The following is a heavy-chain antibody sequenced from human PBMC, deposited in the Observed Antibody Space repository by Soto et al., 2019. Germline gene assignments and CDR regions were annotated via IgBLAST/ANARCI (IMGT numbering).Heavy chain of an antibody. CDR1: GYTFTSYS. V-gene: IGHV1-3*01. CDR2: INAGNGNT. Sequence: GASVKVSCKASGYTFTSYSMHLVRPAPGQKFEWMGWINAGNGNTKYSQKFQGRVTITRDTSASTAYMELSSLRPEDTAVYYCARCWSGYPVYYYYYMDVWGKGTTVTVSS. CDR3: ARCWSGYPVYYYYYMDV. J-gene: IGHJ6*03. D-gene: IGHD3-3*01.